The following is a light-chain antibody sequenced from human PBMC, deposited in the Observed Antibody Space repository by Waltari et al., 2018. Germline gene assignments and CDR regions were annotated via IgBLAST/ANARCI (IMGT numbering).Light chain of an antibody. CDR2: DVS. Sequence: EIVMTQSPATLSVSPGERVTLSCRASQSISSDLAWYQQKPGQAPRLLIYDVSTRATGIPPRFSGSGSETEFTLTISRLQSEDFAVYYCQQSYQWRPYTFGQGTKLEIK. CDR1: QSISSD. J-gene: IGKJ2*01. CDR3: QQSYQWRPYT. V-gene: IGKV3-15*01.